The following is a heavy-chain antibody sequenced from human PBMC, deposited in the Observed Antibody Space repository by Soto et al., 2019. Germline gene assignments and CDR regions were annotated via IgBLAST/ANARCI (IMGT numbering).Heavy chain of an antibody. Sequence: QVQLQESGPGLVKPSDTLSLTCTVSGGSISSGGYHWSWIRRHPEQGLEWIASIFFNGNTYYDPPLAGRLTISVDTSPTQIYIRLISVTSAETAVYYCASDTRGHRNGFAYWCDPCVQCSMVTVSS. CDR3: ASDTRGHRNGFAYWCDP. J-gene: IGHJ5*02. CDR2: IFFNGNT. D-gene: IGHD2-8*01. V-gene: IGHV4-31*03. CDR1: GGSISSGGYH.